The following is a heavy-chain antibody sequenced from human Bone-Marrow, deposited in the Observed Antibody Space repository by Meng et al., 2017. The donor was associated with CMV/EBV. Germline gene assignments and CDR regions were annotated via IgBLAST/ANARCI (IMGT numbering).Heavy chain of an antibody. CDR3: ARVEWELLAGAFDI. D-gene: IGHD1-26*01. Sequence: SETLSLTCTVSGGSISSSSYYWGWIRQPPGKGLEWIGSIYYSGSTYYNPSLKSRVTISVDTSKNQFSLKLSSVTAADTAVYYCARVEWELLAGAFDIWGQGTMVTASS. V-gene: IGHV4-39*07. J-gene: IGHJ3*02. CDR1: GGSISSSSYY. CDR2: IYYSGST.